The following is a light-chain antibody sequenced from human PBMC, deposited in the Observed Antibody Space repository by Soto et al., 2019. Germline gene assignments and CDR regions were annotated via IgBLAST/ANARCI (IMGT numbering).Light chain of an antibody. V-gene: IGLV2-14*01. J-gene: IGLJ1*01. CDR1: SSDVGGYNY. CDR3: SSYTSIITLYV. CDR2: EVS. Sequence: QSVLTQPASVSGSPGQSLTISCTGTSSDVGGYNYVSWYQQHPGKAPKLMIYEVSNRPSGVSNRFSGSKSGNTASLTISGLQAEDEDDYYCSSYTSIITLYVFGSGTKVTVL.